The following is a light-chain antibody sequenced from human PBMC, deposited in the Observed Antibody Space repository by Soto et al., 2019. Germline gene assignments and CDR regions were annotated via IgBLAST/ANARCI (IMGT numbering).Light chain of an antibody. V-gene: IGKV3-20*01. CDR1: QSVGSSY. CDR2: DAS. CDR3: QQYETSPRT. J-gene: IGKJ2*02. Sequence: PGDRATFSCRASQSVGSSYLAWYQQKPGQTPRLLIYDASSRATGIPDRFSGSGSGTDFTLTISRLEPEDFAVYYCQQYETSPRTFGQGTKLEIK.